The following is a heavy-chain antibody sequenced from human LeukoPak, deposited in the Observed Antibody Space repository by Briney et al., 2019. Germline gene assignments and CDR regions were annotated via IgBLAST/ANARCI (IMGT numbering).Heavy chain of an antibody. V-gene: IGHV3-30-3*01. D-gene: IGHD2-2*02. Sequence: PGGSLRLSCAASGFTFSSYAMHWVRQAPGKGLEWVAVISYDGSNKYYADSVKGRFTISRDNSKNTLYLQMNSLRAEDTAVYYCAKDTPDIVVVPAAIREDAFDIWGQGTMVTVSS. J-gene: IGHJ3*02. CDR1: GFTFSSYA. CDR2: ISYDGSNK. CDR3: AKDTPDIVVVPAAIREDAFDI.